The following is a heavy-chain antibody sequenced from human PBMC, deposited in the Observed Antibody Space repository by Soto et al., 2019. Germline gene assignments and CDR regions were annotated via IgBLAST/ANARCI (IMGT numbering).Heavy chain of an antibody. V-gene: IGHV5-51*03. D-gene: IGHD2-15*01. J-gene: IGHJ3*02. CDR2: IYPGDSDT. Sequence: EVQLVQSGAEVKKPGESLKISCKGSGYSFTSYWIGWVRQMPGKGLECMGIIYPGDSDTRYSPSFQGQVTISADKSIRTAYLQWSSLKASDTAMSYCAGPLSQGGGYDAFDIWGQGTMVTVSS. CDR1: GYSFTSYW. CDR3: AGPLSQGGGYDAFDI.